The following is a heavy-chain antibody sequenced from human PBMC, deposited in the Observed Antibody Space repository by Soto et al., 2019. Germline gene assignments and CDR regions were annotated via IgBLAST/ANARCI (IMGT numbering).Heavy chain of an antibody. D-gene: IGHD6-13*01. V-gene: IGHV3-30*18. J-gene: IGHJ4*02. CDR1: GFTFSNFG. Sequence: QVHLVESGGGVLQPGRSLRLSCGASGFTFSNFGMHWFRQAPGKGLGWVASISYDGDIKCSADSVKDRFTISRDNSKNTLYLQMNSLRSEETAVYYCAKFWGPVTAAVADYWGQGALVTVAS. CDR2: ISYDGDIK. CDR3: AKFWGPVTAAVADY.